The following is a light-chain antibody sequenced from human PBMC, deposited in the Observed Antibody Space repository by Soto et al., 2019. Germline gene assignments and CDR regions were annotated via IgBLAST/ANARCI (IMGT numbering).Light chain of an antibody. CDR3: QQYDSSPRT. Sequence: EIVLTQSPATLSLSPGERATLSCRASQSVSSNLAWYQQKPGQAPRLLIYGASTRATGIPDRFSGSGSGTDFTLTISRLEPEDFAVYYCQQYDSSPRTFGQGTKVEIK. J-gene: IGKJ1*01. CDR2: GAS. CDR1: QSVSSN. V-gene: IGKV3-20*01.